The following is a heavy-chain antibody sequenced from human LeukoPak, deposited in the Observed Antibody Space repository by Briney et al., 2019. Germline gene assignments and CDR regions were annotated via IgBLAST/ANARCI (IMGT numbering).Heavy chain of an antibody. V-gene: IGHV4-39*01. CDR1: GDSISSSSSY. CDR3: ASLTSMITFGGVIVPHYYYYYYMDV. Sequence: PSETLSLTCTVSGDSISSSSSYWGWIRQPPGEGLEWIGSIYYSGSTYYNTSLKSRVTISVDTSKNQFSLRLNSVTAADTAVYYCASLTSMITFGGVIVPHYYYYYYMDVWGKGTTVTISS. J-gene: IGHJ6*03. CDR2: IYYSGST. D-gene: IGHD3-16*02.